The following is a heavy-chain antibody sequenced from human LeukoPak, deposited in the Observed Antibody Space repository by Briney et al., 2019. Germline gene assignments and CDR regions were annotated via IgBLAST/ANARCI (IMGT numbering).Heavy chain of an antibody. CDR3: ARAGSSSWRQLFDA. Sequence: ASVKVSCKASNYTFTSYGIGWARQAPAQALEWVGWVSPYNGKTNYAQKFQDRVTMTTETPTTTAYLHLRRLQSDDTALYYCARAGSSSWRQLFDAWGQGSMVIVSS. CDR2: VSPYNGKT. CDR1: NYTFTSYG. J-gene: IGHJ4*02. D-gene: IGHD6-13*01. V-gene: IGHV1-18*01.